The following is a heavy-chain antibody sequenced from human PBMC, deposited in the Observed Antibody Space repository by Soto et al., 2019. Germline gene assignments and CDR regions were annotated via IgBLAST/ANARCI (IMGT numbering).Heavy chain of an antibody. CDR3: ARVPAGQVFYWYFDV. Sequence: QVQLVESGGGLVKPGGSLRLSCAASGFTFSDYYMSWIRQAPGKGLEWVSFLSSSGDTIYYADSVKGRFTISRDNAKNSLYLQMNSLRAEDTAVYYCARVPAGQVFYWYFDVWGRGTLVTVSS. CDR1: GFTFSDYY. J-gene: IGHJ2*01. CDR2: LSSSGDTI. V-gene: IGHV3-11*01.